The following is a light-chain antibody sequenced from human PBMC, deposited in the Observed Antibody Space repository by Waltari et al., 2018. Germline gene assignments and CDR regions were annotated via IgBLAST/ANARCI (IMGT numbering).Light chain of an antibody. V-gene: IGKV1-33*01. CDR2: DAS. CDR3: QQFHSLPYT. Sequence: DIQMTQSPSSLSASVGDSVTFTCQATQDITTSFSWFQQKPGEAPRLLIYDASTLQPGVPSRFSGTGSATGFSLTITSLQLDDSATYYCQQFHSLPYTFARGTKLHIK. CDR1: QDITTS. J-gene: IGKJ2*01.